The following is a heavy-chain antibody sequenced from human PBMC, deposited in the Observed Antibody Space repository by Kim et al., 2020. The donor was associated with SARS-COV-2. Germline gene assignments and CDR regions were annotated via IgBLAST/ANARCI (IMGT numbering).Heavy chain of an antibody. CDR3: ARGSRWLQCFDY. V-gene: IGHV4-34*01. D-gene: IGHD5-12*01. CDR1: GGSFSGYY. CDR2: INHSGST. J-gene: IGHJ4*02. Sequence: SETLSLTCAVYGGSFSGYYWSWIRQPPGKGLEWIGEINHSGSTNYNPSLKSRVTISVDTSKNQFSLKLSSVTAADTAVYYCARGSRWLQCFDYWGQGTLVTVSS.